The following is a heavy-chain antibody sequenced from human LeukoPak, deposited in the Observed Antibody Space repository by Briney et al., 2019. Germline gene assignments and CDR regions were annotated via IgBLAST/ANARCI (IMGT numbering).Heavy chain of an antibody. Sequence: SETPSLTCAVSGYSISSGYYWGWIRQPPGKGLEWIGSIYHSGSTYYNPSLKSRVTISVDTSKNQFSLKLSSVTAADTAVYYCARRNMITFDAFDIWGQGTMVTVSS. D-gene: IGHD2/OR15-2a*01. CDR1: GYSISSGYY. J-gene: IGHJ3*02. CDR2: IYHSGST. V-gene: IGHV4-38-2*01. CDR3: ARRNMITFDAFDI.